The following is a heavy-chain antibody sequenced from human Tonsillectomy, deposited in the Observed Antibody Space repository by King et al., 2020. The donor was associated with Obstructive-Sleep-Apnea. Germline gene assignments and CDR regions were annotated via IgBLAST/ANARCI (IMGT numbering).Heavy chain of an antibody. CDR1: GFTFSSYG. D-gene: IGHD3-22*01. CDR2: ISYDGSNK. Sequence: VQLVESGGGVVQPGRSLRLSCAASGFTFSSYGMHWVRQAPGKGLEWVAGISYDGSNKYYADSVKGRFTISRDNSKSTLYLQMNSLRAEDTAVYYCAKRRYYDSSGYYSEYFQHWGQGTLVTVSS. V-gene: IGHV3-30*18. J-gene: IGHJ1*01. CDR3: AKRRYYDSSGYYSEYFQH.